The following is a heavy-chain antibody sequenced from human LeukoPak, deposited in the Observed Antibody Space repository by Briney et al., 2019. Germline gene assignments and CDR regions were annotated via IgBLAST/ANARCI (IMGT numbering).Heavy chain of an antibody. J-gene: IGHJ4*02. Sequence: PGGSLRLSCAASGFTFSSYAMSWVRQAPGKGLEWASAISGSGGSTYYADSVKGRFTISRDNPKNTLYLQMNSLRAEDTAVYYCAKDLGIDYVWGSYRPDYWDQGTLVTVPS. D-gene: IGHD3-16*02. CDR2: ISGSGGST. CDR1: GFTFSSYA. CDR3: AKDLGIDYVWGSYRPDY. V-gene: IGHV3-23*01.